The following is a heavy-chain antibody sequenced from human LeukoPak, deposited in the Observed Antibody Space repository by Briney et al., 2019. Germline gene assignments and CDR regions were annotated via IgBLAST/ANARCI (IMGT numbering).Heavy chain of an antibody. CDR3: ATGGYYGSGSLWGGDY. J-gene: IGHJ4*02. Sequence: RASVKVSCKVSGYTLTELSMHWVRQAPGKGLEWMGGFDPEDGETIYAQKFQGRVTMTEDTSTDTAYMELSSLRSEDTAVYYCATGGYYGSGSLWGGDYWGQGILVTVSS. CDR1: GYTLTELS. D-gene: IGHD3-10*01. CDR2: FDPEDGET. V-gene: IGHV1-24*01.